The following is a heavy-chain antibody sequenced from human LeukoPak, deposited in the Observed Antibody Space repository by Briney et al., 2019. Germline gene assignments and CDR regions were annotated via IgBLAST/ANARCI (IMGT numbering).Heavy chain of an antibody. Sequence: GGSLRLSRVASGFNFGNYWMNWVRQGPGKGPEYVANIKDDGSAKYYVDSVRGRFTVSRDNAINSLYLQMNNLRVEDTAVYYCARRGSLDIWGQGTLVTVSS. J-gene: IGHJ4*02. V-gene: IGHV3-7*01. CDR3: ARRGSLDI. D-gene: IGHD3-10*01. CDR2: IKDDGSAK. CDR1: GFNFGNYW.